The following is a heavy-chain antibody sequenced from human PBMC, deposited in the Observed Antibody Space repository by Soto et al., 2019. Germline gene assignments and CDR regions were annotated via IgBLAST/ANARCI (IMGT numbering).Heavy chain of an antibody. CDR2: INPATGAA. J-gene: IGHJ3*02. CDR1: GYPVTAYY. V-gene: IGHV1-2*02. D-gene: IGHD3-3*01. CDR3: ARGGGVGVAGSAAFDM. Sequence: QLHLVQSGAVVKKPGASVTVSCSASGYPVTAYYMHWVRQAPGRGLEWMGGINPATGAAKYTQTSKGRATMTRDTSTSTVFMELSGLTSGDTAVFYCARGGGVGVAGSAAFDMWGQGTLVTVSS.